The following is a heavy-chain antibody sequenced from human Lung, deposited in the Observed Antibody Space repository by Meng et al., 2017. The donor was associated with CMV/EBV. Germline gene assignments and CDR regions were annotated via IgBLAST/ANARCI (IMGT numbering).Heavy chain of an antibody. CDR3: AKDLTIFGVVPTPPFDD. CDR1: GFTFSSYG. Sequence: GESLKISCAASGFTFSSYGMHWVSQAPAKGLERVAVIWYDGSNKYYADSVKGRFNISRDNSKNTLYLQMNSLRAEDTAVYYCAKDLTIFGVVPTPPFDDWGQGXLVTVSS. D-gene: IGHD3-3*01. V-gene: IGHV3-33*06. J-gene: IGHJ4*02. CDR2: IWYDGSNK.